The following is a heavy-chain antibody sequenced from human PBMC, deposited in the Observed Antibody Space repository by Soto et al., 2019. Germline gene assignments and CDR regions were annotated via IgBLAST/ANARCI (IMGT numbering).Heavy chain of an antibody. CDR3: ARATIFGVVIIPSHYYYYGMDV. V-gene: IGHV1-69*13. CDR1: GGTFSSYA. D-gene: IGHD3-3*01. Sequence: SVKVSCKASGGTFSSYAISWVRQAPGQGLEWMGGIIPIFGTANYAQKFQGRVTITADESTSTAYMELSSLRSEDTAVYYCARATIFGVVIIPSHYYYYGMDVWGQGTTVTVPS. J-gene: IGHJ6*02. CDR2: IIPIFGTA.